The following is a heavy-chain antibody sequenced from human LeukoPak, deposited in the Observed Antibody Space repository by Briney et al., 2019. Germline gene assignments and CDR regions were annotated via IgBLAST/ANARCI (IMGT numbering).Heavy chain of an antibody. CDR2: IYYSGST. CDR3: ARDSDGSGSRPYDY. Sequence: PSETLSLTCAVYGGSFSGYYWSWIRQRPGKGLEWIGYIYYSGSTYYNPSLKSRVTISVDTSKNQFSLRLTSVTAADTAVYYCARDSDGSGSRPYDYWGQGTLVTVSS. V-gene: IGHV4-31*11. J-gene: IGHJ4*02. CDR1: GGSFSGYY. D-gene: IGHD3-10*01.